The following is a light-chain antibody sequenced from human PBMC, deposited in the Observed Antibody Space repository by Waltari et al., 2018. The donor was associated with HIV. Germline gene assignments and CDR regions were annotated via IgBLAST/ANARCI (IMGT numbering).Light chain of an antibody. V-gene: IGLV2-8*01. CDR2: AVN. CDR1: SSDVGGYNS. CDR3: SSFSDNNRIV. J-gene: IGLJ1*01. Sequence: QSALTQPPSASGSPGQSVAISCTGTSSDVGGYNSVPCPQKHRGKAPKLLIYAVNKRPSGVPDRFSGSKSGNTASLTVSGLQVDDEAEYYCSSFSDNNRIVFGTGTRVTVL.